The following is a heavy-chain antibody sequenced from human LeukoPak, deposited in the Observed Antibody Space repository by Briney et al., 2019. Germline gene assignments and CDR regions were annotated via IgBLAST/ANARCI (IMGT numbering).Heavy chain of an antibody. J-gene: IGHJ6*02. D-gene: IGHD6-19*01. CDR3: ARDRRVVYSSGWTPYYYYYGMDV. V-gene: IGHV3-7*03. Sequence: QPGGSLRLSCEASGFTFSNYDMHWVRQAPGRGLEWVANIKQDGSEKYYVDSVKGRFTISRDNAKNSLYLQMNSLRAEDTAVYYCARDRRVVYSSGWTPYYYYYGMDVWGQGTTVTVSS. CDR1: GFTFSNYD. CDR2: IKQDGSEK.